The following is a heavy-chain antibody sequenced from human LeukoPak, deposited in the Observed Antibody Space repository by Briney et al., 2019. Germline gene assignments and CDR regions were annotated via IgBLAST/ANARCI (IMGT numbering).Heavy chain of an antibody. J-gene: IGHJ4*02. CDR1: GGSISTYY. D-gene: IGHD5-12*01. Sequence: ASETLSLTCTLSGGSISTYYWSWIRQPPGKGLEWIGYIYHSGSTNYNPSLKSRVAISVDTSKNQFSLKLSSVTAADTAVYYCARGGGYASPIGYWGQGALVTVSS. V-gene: IGHV4-59*01. CDR2: IYHSGST. CDR3: ARGGGYASPIGY.